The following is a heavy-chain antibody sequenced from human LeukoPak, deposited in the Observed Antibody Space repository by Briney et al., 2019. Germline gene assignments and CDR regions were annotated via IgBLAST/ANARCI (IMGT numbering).Heavy chain of an antibody. Sequence: GRSLRLSCAASGFTFSSYAMHWVRQAPGKGLEWVAVISYDGSNKYYADSVKRRFTISRDNSKNTLYLQMNSLRAEDTAVYYCARDSLSPWYYYGMDVWGQGTTVTVS. V-gene: IGHV3-30-3*01. CDR3: ARDSLSPWYYYGMDV. CDR2: ISYDGSNK. CDR1: GFTFSSYA. J-gene: IGHJ6*02.